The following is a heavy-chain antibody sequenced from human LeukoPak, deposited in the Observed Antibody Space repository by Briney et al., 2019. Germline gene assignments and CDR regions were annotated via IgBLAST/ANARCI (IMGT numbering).Heavy chain of an antibody. CDR3: ATEEAYCGGDCPNDY. CDR2: INPNSGGT. CDR1: GYTFTGYY. J-gene: IGHJ4*02. V-gene: IGHV1-2*02. D-gene: IGHD2-21*02. Sequence: ASVKVSCKASGYTFTGYYMHWVRQAPGQGLEWMGWINPNSGGTNYAQKFQGRVTMTRDTSISTAYVELSRLRSDDTAVYYCATEEAYCGGDCPNDYWGQGTLVTVSS.